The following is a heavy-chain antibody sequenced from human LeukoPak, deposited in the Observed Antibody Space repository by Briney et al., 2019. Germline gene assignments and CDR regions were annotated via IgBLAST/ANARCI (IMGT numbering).Heavy chain of an antibody. V-gene: IGHV3-30*18. J-gene: IGHJ3*02. CDR3: AKFPDYYDSSGQSDAFDI. CDR1: GFTFSSYG. Sequence: GGSLRLSCAASGFTFSSYGMHWVRQAPGKGQEWVAVISYDGSNKYYADSVKGRFTISRDNSKNTLYLQMNSLRAEDTAVYYCAKFPDYYDSSGQSDAFDIWGQGTMVTVSS. D-gene: IGHD3-22*01. CDR2: ISYDGSNK.